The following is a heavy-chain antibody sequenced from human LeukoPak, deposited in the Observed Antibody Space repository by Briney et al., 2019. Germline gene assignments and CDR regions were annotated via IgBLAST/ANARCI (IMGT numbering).Heavy chain of an antibody. CDR3: ARRSSDWFDP. V-gene: IGHV4-61*03. Sequence: PSETLSLSCTVSGGSVSSGSYYWTWIRQPPGRGLEWIGYINYSGRTNYNPSLKSRVTISVDTSKNHFSLKLNSVTAADTAVYYCARRSSDWFDPWGQGTLVTVSS. D-gene: IGHD1-26*01. CDR1: GGSVSSGSYY. CDR2: INYSGRT. J-gene: IGHJ5*02.